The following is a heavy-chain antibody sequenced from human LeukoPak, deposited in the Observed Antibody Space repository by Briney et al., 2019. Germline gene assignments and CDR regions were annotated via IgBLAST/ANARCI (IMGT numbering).Heavy chain of an antibody. CDR1: GGSISI. CDR2: IHTSGST. V-gene: IGHV4-4*07. J-gene: IGHJ4*02. D-gene: IGHD6-19*01. CDR3: ARPRSTSGWDGDSDS. Sequence: SETLSLTCTVSGGSISIWSWIRQPAGKGLEWIGRIHTSGSTNYNPSLKSRVTMSVDTSKNQFSLNLSSVTAADTAVYYCARPRSTSGWDGDSDSWGQGTLVIVSS.